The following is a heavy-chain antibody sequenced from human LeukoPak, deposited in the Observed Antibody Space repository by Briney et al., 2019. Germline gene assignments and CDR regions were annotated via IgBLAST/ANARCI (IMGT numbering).Heavy chain of an antibody. D-gene: IGHD2-2*01. CDR3: AKIPKGGYFDY. CDR2: IYSGGST. J-gene: IGHJ4*02. V-gene: IGHV3-53*01. CDR1: GFTVSSNY. Sequence: GGSLRLSCAASGFTVSSNYMSWVRQAPGKGLEWVSVIYSGGSTYYADSVKGRFTISRDSSKNTLSLQMNSLRAEDTAVYYCAKIPKGGYFDYWGQGTLVTVSS.